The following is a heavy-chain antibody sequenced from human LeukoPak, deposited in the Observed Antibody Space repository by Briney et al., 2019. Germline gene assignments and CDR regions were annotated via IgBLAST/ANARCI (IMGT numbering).Heavy chain of an antibody. CDR3: AKNPNYFGQ. D-gene: IGHD3-10*01. J-gene: IGHJ4*02. V-gene: IGHV3-23*01. Sequence: PGGSLRLSCATSGFSFSSYAVSWVRQAPGKGLEWVSAISASGSSTYYADSVKGRFTISRDNSKNTLYLQMNSLRAKDTAVYYCAKNPNYFGQWGQGTLVTVSS. CDR1: GFSFSSYA. CDR2: ISASGSST.